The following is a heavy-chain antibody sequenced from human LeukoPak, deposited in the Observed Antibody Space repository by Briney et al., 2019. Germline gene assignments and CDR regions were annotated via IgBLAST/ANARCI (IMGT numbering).Heavy chain of an antibody. D-gene: IGHD1-26*01. CDR3: ARANPYSLCMYDY. CDR1: AYTLTNYD. J-gene: IGHJ4*02. CDR2: MNPNSGDT. V-gene: IGHV1-8*01. Sequence: PPASVTVSCKASAYTLTNYDINWDRQPDGQGLEWMGWMNPNSGDTGYAQTWQGRIIMTRNTSISTAYMELSSRRSEDTAVYFCARANPYSLCMYDYWGQGTLVTVSS.